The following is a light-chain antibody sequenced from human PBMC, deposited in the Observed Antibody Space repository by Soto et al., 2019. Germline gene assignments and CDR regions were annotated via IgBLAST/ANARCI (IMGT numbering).Light chain of an antibody. J-gene: IGKJ4*01. CDR3: QQRSNWPPLT. V-gene: IGKV3-11*01. Sequence: EIVLTQSPATLSLSPGERATLSCRASQSVSSYLAWYQQKPGQAPRLLIYDASTGAIGIPARFSGSGSGTDFTLTISSLEPEDFAVYYCQQRSNWPPLTCGGGTKVEIK. CDR1: QSVSSY. CDR2: DAS.